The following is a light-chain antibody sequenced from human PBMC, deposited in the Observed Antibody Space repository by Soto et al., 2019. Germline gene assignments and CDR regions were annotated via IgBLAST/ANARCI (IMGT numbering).Light chain of an antibody. J-gene: IGKJ4*01. Sequence: DIQLTQSPSTLSASVGDRATITCRASQSISSWLAWYQQKPGKAPKLLVYKASSLESGVPSRFSGSGSGTEFPLTISTLQPDDFATYYCQQYEAYPLTFGGGTKVEI. V-gene: IGKV1-5*03. CDR2: KAS. CDR1: QSISSW. CDR3: QQYEAYPLT.